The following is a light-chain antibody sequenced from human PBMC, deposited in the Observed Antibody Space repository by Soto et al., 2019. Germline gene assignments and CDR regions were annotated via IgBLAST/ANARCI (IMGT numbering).Light chain of an antibody. V-gene: IGKV1-9*01. CDR1: QSISSY. J-gene: IGKJ1*01. Sequence: DIQITQPPSSLSASVGDRVTITCRASQSISSYLAWYQQQPGKAPKLLIYAASTLQSGVPSRFSGSGSGTDFTLTISSLQPEDFATYYCQQLNSYPWTFGQGTKV. CDR2: AAS. CDR3: QQLNSYPWT.